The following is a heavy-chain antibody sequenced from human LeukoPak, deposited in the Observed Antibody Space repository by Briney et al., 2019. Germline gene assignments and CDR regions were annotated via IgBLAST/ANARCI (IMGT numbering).Heavy chain of an antibody. CDR2: IWYDGSNK. CDR1: GFTFSRYV. V-gene: IGHV3-33*01. Sequence: HSGGSLRLSCAASGFTFSRYVMHWVRQAPGKGLEWVAVIWYDGSNKYYAESVKGRFTISRDNSKNTLHLQMNSLRAEDTAVYYCARDPPMYYYDEPGSRDAFDIWGQGTMVTVSS. D-gene: IGHD3-22*01. J-gene: IGHJ3*02. CDR3: ARDPPMYYYDEPGSRDAFDI.